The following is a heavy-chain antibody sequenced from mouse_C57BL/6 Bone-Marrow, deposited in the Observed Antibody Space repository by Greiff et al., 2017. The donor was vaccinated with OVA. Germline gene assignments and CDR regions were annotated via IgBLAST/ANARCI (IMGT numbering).Heavy chain of an antibody. CDR1: GYTFTDYY. CDR2: INPNNGGT. D-gene: IGHD4-1*01. CDR3: ANWEYFDY. V-gene: IGHV1-26*01. Sequence: VQLQQSGPELVKPGASVKISCKASGYTFTDYYMNWVKQSHGKSLEWIGDINPNNGGTSYNQKFKGKATLTVDKSSSTAYMELRSLTSEDSAVYYCANWEYFDYWGQGTTLTVSS. J-gene: IGHJ2*01.